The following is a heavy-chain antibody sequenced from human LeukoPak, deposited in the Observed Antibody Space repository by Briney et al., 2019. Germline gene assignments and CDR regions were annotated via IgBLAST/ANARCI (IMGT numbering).Heavy chain of an antibody. Sequence: SDTLSLTCAVSGGSISSGGYSWSWIRQPPGKGLEWIGYIYHSGSTYYNPSLKSRVTISVDRSKNQFSLKLSSVTAADTAVYYCASGTEGDYGDYRSAFDIWGQGTMVTVSS. CDR1: GGSISSGGYS. V-gene: IGHV4-30-2*01. CDR2: IYHSGST. CDR3: ASGTEGDYGDYRSAFDI. D-gene: IGHD4-17*01. J-gene: IGHJ3*02.